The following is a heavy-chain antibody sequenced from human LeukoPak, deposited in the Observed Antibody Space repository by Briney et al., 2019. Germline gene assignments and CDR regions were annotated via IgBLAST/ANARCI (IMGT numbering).Heavy chain of an antibody. CDR3: ARLGYSSSPQPYYYYYMDV. Sequence: GASVKVSCKASGYTFTSYGISWVRQAPGQGLEWMGWISAYNGNTNYAQKLQGRVTMTTDTSTSTAYMELRSPRSDDTAVYYCARLGYSSSPQPYYYYYMDVWGKGTTVTVSS. CDR2: ISAYNGNT. J-gene: IGHJ6*03. D-gene: IGHD6-13*01. CDR1: GYTFTSYG. V-gene: IGHV1-18*01.